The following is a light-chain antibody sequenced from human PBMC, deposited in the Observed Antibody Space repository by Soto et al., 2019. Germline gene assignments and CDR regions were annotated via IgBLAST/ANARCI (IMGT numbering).Light chain of an antibody. CDR2: AAS. J-gene: IGKJ4*01. Sequence: EIQSTESASSLSGYVPDTVELTFRASQGISNYLAWYQQKPGKVPNLLIYAASTLQSGVPSRFSGSGSGTDFTLTISSLQTEDVATYYCKKSNSAPLTFGGGTKVDIK. CDR1: QGISNY. CDR3: KKSNSAPLT. V-gene: IGKV1-27*01.